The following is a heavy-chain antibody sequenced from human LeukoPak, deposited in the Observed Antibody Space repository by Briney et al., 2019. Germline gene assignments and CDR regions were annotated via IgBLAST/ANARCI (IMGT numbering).Heavy chain of an antibody. CDR3: AKDLYDSSGYFDY. CDR1: GFTFSSYA. V-gene: IGHV3-23*01. CDR2: ISGSGGST. D-gene: IGHD3-22*01. J-gene: IGHJ4*02. Sequence: PGGPLRLSCAASGFTFSSYAMSWVRQAPGKGLEWVSAISGSGGSTYYADSVKGRFTISRDNSKNTLYLQMNSLRAEDTAVYYCAKDLYDSSGYFDYWGQGTLVTVSS.